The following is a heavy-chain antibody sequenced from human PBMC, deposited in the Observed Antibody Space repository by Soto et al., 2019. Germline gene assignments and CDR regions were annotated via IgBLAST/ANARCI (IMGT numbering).Heavy chain of an antibody. CDR1: GGTFSSYA. V-gene: IGHV1-69*19. CDR2: IIPLLNTP. CDR3: ARESSSPNYDYYGMDV. Sequence: QVQLVQSGAEVKKPGSSVKVSCRASGGTFSSYAVSWVRQAPGQGLEWMGVIIPLLNTPKYVEKFQGRVTITADASATTAYLELSSLTSEETGVYYCARESSSPNYDYYGMDVWGQGTTVTVSS. D-gene: IGHD6-6*01. J-gene: IGHJ6*02.